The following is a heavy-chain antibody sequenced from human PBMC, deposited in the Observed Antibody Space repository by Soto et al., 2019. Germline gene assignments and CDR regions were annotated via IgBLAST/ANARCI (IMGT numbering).Heavy chain of an antibody. V-gene: IGHV3-7*01. CDR3: ARDSSGWYHYYYGMDV. CDR2: IKQDGSEK. CDR1: GFTFSSYW. D-gene: IGHD6-19*01. J-gene: IGHJ6*02. Sequence: PGGSLRLSCAASGFTFSSYWMSWVRQAPGKGLEWVANIKQDGSEKYYVDSVKGRFTISRDNAKNSLYLQMNSLRAEDTAVYYCARDSSGWYHYYYGMDVWGQGTTVTVSS.